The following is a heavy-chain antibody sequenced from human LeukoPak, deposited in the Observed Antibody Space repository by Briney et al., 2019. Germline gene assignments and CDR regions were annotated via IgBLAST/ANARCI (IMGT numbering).Heavy chain of an antibody. CDR3: ARALAYCGGDCYYFPGYYYYMDV. V-gene: IGHV4-39*07. J-gene: IGHJ6*03. CDR2: IYYSGST. Sequence: SETLSLTCTVSGGSISSSSYYWGWIRQPPGKGLEWIGSIYYSGSTYYNPSLKSRVTISVDTSKSQFSLKLSSVTAADTAVYYCARALAYCGGDCYYFPGYYYYMDVWGKGTTVTVSS. D-gene: IGHD2-21*02. CDR1: GGSISSSSYY.